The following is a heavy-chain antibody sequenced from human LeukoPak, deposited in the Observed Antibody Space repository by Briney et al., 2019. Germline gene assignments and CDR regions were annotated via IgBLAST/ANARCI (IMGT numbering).Heavy chain of an antibody. CDR3: AKDLRNYYDSSGYYPHDY. Sequence: GAPRLSCAASGFTFSNCAMSWVRQAPGKGLEWVSAISGGGGSTYYADSVQGRFTISRDNSKNTLYLQMNSLRAEDTAVYYCAKDLRNYYDSSGYYPHDYWGQGTLVTVSS. J-gene: IGHJ4*02. V-gene: IGHV3-23*01. CDR2: ISGGGGST. CDR1: GFTFSNCA. D-gene: IGHD3-22*01.